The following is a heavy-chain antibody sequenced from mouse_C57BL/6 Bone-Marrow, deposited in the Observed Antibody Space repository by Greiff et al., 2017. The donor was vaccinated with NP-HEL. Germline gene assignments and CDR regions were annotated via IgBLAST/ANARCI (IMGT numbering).Heavy chain of an antibody. CDR2: IHPNSGST. CDR1: GYTFTSYW. J-gene: IGHJ3*01. D-gene: IGHD1-1*01. CDR3: ARSKYYGSSYGGFAY. Sequence: VQLQQPGAELVKPGASVKLSCKASGYTFTSYWMHWVKQRPGQGLEWIGMIHPNSGSTNYNEKFKSKATLTVDKSSSTAYMQLSSLTSEDSAVYYCARSKYYGSSYGGFAYWGQGTLVTVSA. V-gene: IGHV1-64*01.